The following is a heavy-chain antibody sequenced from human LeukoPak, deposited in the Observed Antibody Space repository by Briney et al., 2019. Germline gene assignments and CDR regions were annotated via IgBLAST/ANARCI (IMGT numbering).Heavy chain of an antibody. CDR1: GFTFSSYA. Sequence: GGSLRLPCAASGFTFSSYAMHWVRQAPGKGLEYVSAISSNGGSTYYANSVKGRFTISRDNSKNTLYLQMGSLRAEDMAVYYCARGSHNWNDFDYWGQGTLVTVSS. CDR3: ARGSHNWNDFDY. V-gene: IGHV3-64*01. J-gene: IGHJ4*02. CDR2: ISSNGGST. D-gene: IGHD1-1*01.